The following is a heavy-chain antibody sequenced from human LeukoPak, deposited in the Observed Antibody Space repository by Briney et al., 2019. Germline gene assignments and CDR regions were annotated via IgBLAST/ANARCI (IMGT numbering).Heavy chain of an antibody. CDR2: IIPIFGTA. CDR3: ARGRGDIVLMVYAPNYYGMDV. CDR1: GGTFSSYA. V-gene: IGHV1-69*13. Sequence: SVKVSCKASGGTFSSYAISWVRQAPGQGLEWMGGIIPIFGTANYAQKFQGRVTITADESTSTAYMELSSLRYEDTAVYYCARGRGDIVLMVYAPNYYGMDVWGQGATVTVSS. D-gene: IGHD2-8*01. J-gene: IGHJ6*02.